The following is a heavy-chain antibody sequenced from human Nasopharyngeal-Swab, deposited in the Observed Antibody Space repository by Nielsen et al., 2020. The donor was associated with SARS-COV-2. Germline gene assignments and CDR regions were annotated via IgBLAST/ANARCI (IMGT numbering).Heavy chain of an antibody. J-gene: IGHJ4*02. CDR3: AKGFGPYVTAADY. CDR2: VYSGGSGI. V-gene: IGHV3-23*03. CDR1: GFIFGSYA. Sequence: GGSLRLSCAASGFIFGSYAMSWVRQAPGKGLEWVSRVYSGGSGISYADSVRGRFTISRDDSKNTVYLQMNGLRAEDTALYDCAKGFGPYVTAADYWGQGTLVTVSS. D-gene: IGHD2-21*02.